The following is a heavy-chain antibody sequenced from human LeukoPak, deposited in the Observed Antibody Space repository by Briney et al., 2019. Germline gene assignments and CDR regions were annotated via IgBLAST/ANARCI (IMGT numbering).Heavy chain of an antibody. V-gene: IGHV1-18*01. Sequence: ASVKVSCKASVYTFTSYGISWVRQAPGQGLEWMGWISAYNGNTNYAQKLQGRVTMTTDTSTSTAYMELRSLRSDDTAVYYCARERDYGGKVDYWGQGTLVTVSS. CDR2: ISAYNGNT. CDR3: ARERDYGGKVDY. D-gene: IGHD4-23*01. J-gene: IGHJ4*02. CDR1: VYTFTSYG.